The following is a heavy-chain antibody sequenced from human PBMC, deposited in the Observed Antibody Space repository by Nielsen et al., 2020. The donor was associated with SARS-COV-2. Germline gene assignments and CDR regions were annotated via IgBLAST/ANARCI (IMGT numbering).Heavy chain of an antibody. J-gene: IGHJ4*02. CDR2: ISSSGSTI. V-gene: IGHV3-11*04. CDR3: ASGAPNYDFWSGPGDS. Sequence: RQAPGKGLEWVSYISSSGSTIYYADSVKGRFTISRDNAKNSLYLQMNSLRAEDTAVYYCASGAPNYDFWSGPGDSWGQGTLVTVSS. D-gene: IGHD3-3*01.